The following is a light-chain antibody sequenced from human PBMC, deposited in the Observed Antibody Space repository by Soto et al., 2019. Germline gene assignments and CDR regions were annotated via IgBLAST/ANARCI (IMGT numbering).Light chain of an antibody. Sequence: DIQMTQSPSTLSASVGDRVTITCRASQSISSWLAWYQQKPGKAPKLLIYDASSLGSGVPSRFSGSGSGTEFTPTISSLQPDDFATYYCQQYNSYPRTFGQGTKVEIK. V-gene: IGKV1-5*01. CDR2: DAS. J-gene: IGKJ1*01. CDR1: QSISSW. CDR3: QQYNSYPRT.